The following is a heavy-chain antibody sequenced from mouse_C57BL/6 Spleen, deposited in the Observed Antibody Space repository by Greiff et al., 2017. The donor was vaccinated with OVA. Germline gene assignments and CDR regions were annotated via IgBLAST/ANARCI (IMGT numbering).Heavy chain of an antibody. J-gene: IGHJ1*03. CDR1: GYTFTSYW. CDR2: IHPNSGST. CDR3: ARAITTEAANYWYFDV. V-gene: IGHV1-64*01. Sequence: QVQLQQPGAELVKPGASVKLSCKASGYTFTSYWMHWVKQRPGQGLEWIGMIHPNSGSTNYNEKFKSKATLTVDKSSSTAYMQLSSLTSEDSAVYYCARAITTEAANYWYFDVWGTGTTVTVSS. D-gene: IGHD1-1*01.